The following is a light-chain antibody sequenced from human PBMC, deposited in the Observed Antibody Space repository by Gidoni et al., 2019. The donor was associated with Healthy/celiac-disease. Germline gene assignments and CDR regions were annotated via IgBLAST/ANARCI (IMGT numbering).Light chain of an antibody. V-gene: IGLV2-8*01. Sequence: QSALTQTPSASGSPGQSVTISCTGTSSDVGGYNYVSWYQQHPGNAPKLMIYEVSKRPSGVPDRFSGSKSGNTASLTVSGLQAEDEADYYCSSYAGSNNVFGTGTKVTVL. CDR2: EVS. CDR3: SSYAGSNNV. CDR1: SSDVGGYNY. J-gene: IGLJ1*01.